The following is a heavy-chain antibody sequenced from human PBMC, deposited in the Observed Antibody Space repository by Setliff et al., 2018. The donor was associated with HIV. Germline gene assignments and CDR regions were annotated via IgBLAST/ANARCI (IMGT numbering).Heavy chain of an antibody. Sequence: QPGGSLRLSCAASGFIFSSYSMNWVRQAPGKGLEWVSYISSSTSTIYYADSVKGRFTISRDNTKNSLYLQMDSLRAEDTAVYYCARVVDTSGGYWGSFYRYMDVWGKGTTVTVSS. D-gene: IGHD3-10*01. V-gene: IGHV3-48*04. J-gene: IGHJ6*03. CDR1: GFIFSSYS. CDR3: ARVVDTSGGYWGSFYRYMDV. CDR2: ISSSTSTI.